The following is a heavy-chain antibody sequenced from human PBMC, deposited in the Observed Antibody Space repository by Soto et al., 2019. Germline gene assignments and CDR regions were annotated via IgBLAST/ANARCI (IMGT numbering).Heavy chain of an antibody. J-gene: IGHJ2*01. CDR2: IYYSGTT. D-gene: IGHD2-2*01. Sequence: QVQLQESGPGLVKPSQTLSLTCTVSGGSINSGGSYWSWIRQSPGEGLEWIGYIYYSGTTYYNPSHKGRVSISPHTSTTQYSLKLSSGTAADTAIYNGAGGQCFSSSCAYLTLWGSGTLATVSS. CDR1: GGSINSGGSY. CDR3: AGGQCFSSSCAYLTL. V-gene: IGHV4-31*03.